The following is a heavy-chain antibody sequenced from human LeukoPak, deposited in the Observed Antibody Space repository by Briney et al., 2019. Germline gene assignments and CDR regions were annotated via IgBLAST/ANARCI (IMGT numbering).Heavy chain of an antibody. J-gene: IGHJ4*02. V-gene: IGHV4-30-4*01. CDR2: IYYSGST. CDR3: AREDYYDSSGTLDY. CDR1: GVSISSGDYY. Sequence: PSETLSLTCTVSGVSISSGDYYWSWIRQPPGKGLEWIGYIYYSGSTYYNPSLKSRVTISVDTSKNQFSLKLSSVTAADTAVYYCAREDYYDSSGTLDYWGQGTLVTVSS. D-gene: IGHD3-22*01.